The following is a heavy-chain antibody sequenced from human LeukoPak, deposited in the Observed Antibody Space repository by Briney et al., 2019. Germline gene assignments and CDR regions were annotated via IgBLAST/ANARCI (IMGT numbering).Heavy chain of an antibody. CDR2: INPSGGST. Sequence: ASVKVSCKXSGYTFSTYYLHWVRQAPGQGLEWMGIINPSGGSTTYAQKFQGRVTMTRDTSTTTVYMELSSLRSDDTAVYYCTREGTGYSGYDYSYWGQGTLVTVSS. CDR3: TREGTGYSGYDYSY. J-gene: IGHJ4*02. V-gene: IGHV1-46*03. D-gene: IGHD5-12*01. CDR1: GYTFSTYY.